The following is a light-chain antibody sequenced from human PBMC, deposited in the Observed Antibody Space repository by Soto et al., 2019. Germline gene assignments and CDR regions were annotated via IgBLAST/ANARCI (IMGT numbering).Light chain of an antibody. CDR1: QDIRNH. V-gene: IGKV1-16*02. Sequence: SSSVGDRVTITCRASQDIRNHLAWFQKKPGKDPKSLIYAASGLQSGVPSKLSGSGSGTDFTLTISRLQTEDFATYYCQQYNSDPITFGQGTRLEIK. CDR2: AAS. J-gene: IGKJ5*01. CDR3: QQYNSDPIT.